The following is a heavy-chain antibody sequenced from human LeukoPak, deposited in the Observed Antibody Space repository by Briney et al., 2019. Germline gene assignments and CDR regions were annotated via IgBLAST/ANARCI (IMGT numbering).Heavy chain of an antibody. J-gene: IGHJ4*02. Sequence: GGSLRLSCAASGFTFSSYGMHWVRQAPGKGLEWVAVISYDGSNKYYADSVKGRFTISRDNSKNTLYLQMNSLRAEDTAVYYCAKAEWGYDSSGYYYSFDYWGQGTLVTVSS. CDR3: AKAEWGYDSSGYYYSFDY. CDR1: GFTFSSYG. CDR2: ISYDGSNK. V-gene: IGHV3-30*18. D-gene: IGHD3-22*01.